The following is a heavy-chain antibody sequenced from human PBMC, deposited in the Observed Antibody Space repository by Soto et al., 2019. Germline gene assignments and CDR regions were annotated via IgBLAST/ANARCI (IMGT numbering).Heavy chain of an antibody. CDR3: ARDHNFGFILYAMDV. Sequence: ASVKVSCKASGYTFTSYSMHWVRQAPGQGLEWMGIINPSSGRTSYAQNFQGRVTMTSDTSTSIVYMEMSSLKSGDTAVYYCARDHNFGFILYAMDVWGQGTTVTVSS. J-gene: IGHJ6*02. CDR1: GYTFTSYS. D-gene: IGHD2-15*01. CDR2: INPSSGRT. V-gene: IGHV1-46*01.